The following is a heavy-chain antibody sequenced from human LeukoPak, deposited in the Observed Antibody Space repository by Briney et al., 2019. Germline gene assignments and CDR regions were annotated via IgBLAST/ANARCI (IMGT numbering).Heavy chain of an antibody. CDR1: GGTFSSYA. CDR2: IIPIFGTA. J-gene: IGHJ4*02. Sequence: SVKVSCKASGGTFSSYAISWVRQAPGQGLEWMGGIIPIFGTANSAQKFQGRVTITADESTSTAYMELSSLRSEDTAVYYCARGGRYFDWLLPFDYWGQGTLVTVSS. CDR3: ARGGRYFDWLLPFDY. D-gene: IGHD3-9*01. V-gene: IGHV1-69*13.